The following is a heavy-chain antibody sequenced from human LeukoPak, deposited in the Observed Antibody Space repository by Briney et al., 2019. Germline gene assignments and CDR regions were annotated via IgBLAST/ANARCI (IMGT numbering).Heavy chain of an antibody. V-gene: IGHV3-11*01. D-gene: IGHD3-16*01. CDR1: GFTFRDYY. CDR3: ARIYGGY. J-gene: IGHJ4*02. Sequence: GESLRLSCAASGFTFRDYYMRWIRQAPGKGIEWDSYIGTGGTPINYADCVKGRFTISRDDAKSSLYLQINNVRAEDTAFYYCARIYGGYWGQGALVSVSS. CDR2: IGTGGTPI.